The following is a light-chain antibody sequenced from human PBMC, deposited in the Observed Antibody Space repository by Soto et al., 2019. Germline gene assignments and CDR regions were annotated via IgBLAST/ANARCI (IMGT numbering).Light chain of an antibody. CDR3: CSYAGSYTLV. Sequence: QSVLTQPRSVSGSPGQSVTISCTGTSSDVGAYNYVSWYQQHPGKAPKLMIYDVTKRPSGVPDRFSGSKSGNTASLTISGLQTEDEADYYCCSYAGSYTLVFGGGTKLTVL. V-gene: IGLV2-11*01. CDR2: DVT. CDR1: SSDVGAYNY. J-gene: IGLJ2*01.